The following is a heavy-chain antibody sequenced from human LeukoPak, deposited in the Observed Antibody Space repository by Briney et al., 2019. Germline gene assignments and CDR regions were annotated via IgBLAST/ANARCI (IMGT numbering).Heavy chain of an antibody. CDR3: ARSKYDSSGYEGFDP. CDR1: GYTFTGYY. CDR2: INPNSGGT. D-gene: IGHD3-22*01. J-gene: IGHJ5*02. V-gene: IGHV1-2*04. Sequence: ASVKVSCKASGYTFTGYYMHWVRQAPGQGLEWMGWINPNSGGTNYAQKFQGWVTMTRDTSISTAYMELSRLRSDDTAVYYCARSKYDSSGYEGFDPWGQGTLVTVSS.